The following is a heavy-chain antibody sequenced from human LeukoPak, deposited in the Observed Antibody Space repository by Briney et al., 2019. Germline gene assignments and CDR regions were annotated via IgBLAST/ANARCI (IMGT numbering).Heavy chain of an antibody. Sequence: SETLSLTCTVSGGSISSYYWSWIRQPPGKGLERIGYIYYSGSTNYNPSLKSRVTISVDTSKNQFSLKLSSVTAADTAVYYCARSKQQLVARFDYWGQGTLVTVSS. CDR2: IYYSGST. D-gene: IGHD6-13*01. V-gene: IGHV4-59*01. CDR1: GGSISSYY. CDR3: ARSKQQLVARFDY. J-gene: IGHJ4*02.